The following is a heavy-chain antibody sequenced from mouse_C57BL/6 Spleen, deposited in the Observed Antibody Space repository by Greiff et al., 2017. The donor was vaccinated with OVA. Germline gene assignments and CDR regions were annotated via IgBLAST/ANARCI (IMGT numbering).Heavy chain of an antibody. J-gene: IGHJ4*01. Sequence: QVQLQQSGAELARPGASVKLSCKASGYTFTSYGISWVKQRTGQGLEWIGEIYPRSGNTYYNEKFKGKATLTADKSSSTAYMELRSLTSEDSAVYFCARSYPDGYSYAMDYWGQGTSVTVSS. CDR1: GYTFTSYG. CDR2: IYPRSGNT. D-gene: IGHD2-3*01. V-gene: IGHV1-81*01. CDR3: ARSYPDGYSYAMDY.